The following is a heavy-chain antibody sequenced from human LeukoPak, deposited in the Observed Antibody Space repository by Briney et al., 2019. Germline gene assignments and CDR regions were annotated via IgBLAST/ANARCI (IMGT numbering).Heavy chain of an antibody. CDR1: GFTFSSYW. CDR2: ISNDGSNT. CDR3: VRNSASGLDY. D-gene: IGHD3-10*01. J-gene: IGHJ4*02. Sequence: QPGGSLRLSCAASGFTFSSYWMHWVRQGPGKGPVWVSRISNDGSNTWYADSVKGRFTISRDNAKNTLYLQMNRLRAEDTAVYYCVRNSASGLDYGGKETLVTSSS. V-gene: IGHV3-74*01.